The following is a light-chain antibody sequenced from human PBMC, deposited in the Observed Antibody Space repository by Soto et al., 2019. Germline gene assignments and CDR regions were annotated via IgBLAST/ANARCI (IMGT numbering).Light chain of an antibody. CDR1: QSVSSY. CDR2: DAS. V-gene: IGKV3-11*01. Sequence: EIVLTQSPATLSLSPGERATLSCRASQSVSSYLAWYQQKPGQAPRLLIYDASNRATGIPGRFSGSGSGTDFTLTISSLEPEDFAVYYCQQRRTFGQGTKLEIK. J-gene: IGKJ2*01. CDR3: QQRRT.